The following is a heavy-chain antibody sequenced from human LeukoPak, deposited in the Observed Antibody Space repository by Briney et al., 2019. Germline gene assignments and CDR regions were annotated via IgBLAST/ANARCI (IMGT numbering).Heavy chain of an antibody. CDR1: GFPVSTYA. CDR3: ARRVSSGYDYFDY. D-gene: IGHD5-12*01. Sequence: GGSLRLSCAASGFPVSTYAMHWVRQSPGKGLEWVALISYDGSNTYNTDSVKGRITVSRDNSKNTLYLQMNSLRAEDTAVYYCARRVSSGYDYFDYWGQGTLVTVSS. CDR2: ISYDGSNT. J-gene: IGHJ4*02. V-gene: IGHV3-30*04.